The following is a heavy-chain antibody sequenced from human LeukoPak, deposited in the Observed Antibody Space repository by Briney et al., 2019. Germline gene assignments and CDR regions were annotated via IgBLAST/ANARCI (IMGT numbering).Heavy chain of an antibody. CDR2: IIPIFGTA. CDR1: GGTFSSYA. CDR3: ARDDSSGYLGFDP. Sequence: SVKVSCKASGGTFSSYAISWVRQAPGQGLEWMGGIIPIFGTANYAQKFQGRVTITADESTSTAYMELRSLRSDDTAVYYCARDDSSGYLGFDPWGQGTLVTVSS. J-gene: IGHJ5*02. D-gene: IGHD3-22*01. V-gene: IGHV1-69*13.